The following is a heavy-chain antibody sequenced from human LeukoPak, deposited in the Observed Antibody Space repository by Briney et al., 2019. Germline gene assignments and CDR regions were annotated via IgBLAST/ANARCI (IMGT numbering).Heavy chain of an antibody. V-gene: IGHV1-18*04. CDR3: ARNAQTGNYFDY. Sequence: ASVKVSCKASGYTFTEYYMHWVRQAPGQGLEWMGWISPHNGNTDSAQKLQDRVIMTTDTSTTTAYMELRSLRSDDTALYYCARNAQTGNYFDYWGQGTLVTVSS. CDR1: GYTFTEYY. J-gene: IGHJ4*02. CDR2: ISPHNGNT.